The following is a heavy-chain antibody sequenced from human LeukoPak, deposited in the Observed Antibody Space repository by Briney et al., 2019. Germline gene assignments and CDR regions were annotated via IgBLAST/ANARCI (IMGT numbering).Heavy chain of an antibody. V-gene: IGHV3-30-3*01. D-gene: IGHD3-16*01. CDR3: ARDGKTYDYVWGIYLFDY. J-gene: IGHJ4*02. CDR2: ISYDGSNK. Sequence: GRSLRLSCAASGFTFSSYAMHWVRQAPGKGLEWVAVISYDGSNKYYADSVKGRFTISRDNSKNTLYLQMNSLRAEDTAVYYCARDGKTYDYVWGIYLFDYWGQGTLVTVSS. CDR1: GFTFSSYA.